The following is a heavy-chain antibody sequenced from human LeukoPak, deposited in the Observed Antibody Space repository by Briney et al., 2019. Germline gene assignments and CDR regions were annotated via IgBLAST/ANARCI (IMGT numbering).Heavy chain of an antibody. CDR2: IYYSGST. V-gene: IGHV4-59*01. Sequence: SETLSLTCTVSGGSISSYYWSWIRQPPGKGLEWIGYIYYSGSTNYNPSLKSRVTISVDTSKNQFSLKLSSVTAADTAVYYCARDVRWHRGWFDPWGQGTLVTVSS. CDR1: GGSISSYY. J-gene: IGHJ5*02. CDR3: ARDVRWHRGWFDP. D-gene: IGHD4-23*01.